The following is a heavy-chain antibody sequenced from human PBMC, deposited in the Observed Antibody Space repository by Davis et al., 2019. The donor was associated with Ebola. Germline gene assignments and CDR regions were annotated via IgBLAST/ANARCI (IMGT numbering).Heavy chain of an antibody. CDR1: GFTFSSYA. Sequence: GESLKISCAASGFTFSSYAMHWVRQAPGKGLEWVALISYDGSNKHYADSMKGRFTISRDNSKNTLYLQVNSLRAEDTAIYYCARTPVAVGYCYAPDYWGQGTLVTVSS. CDR3: ARTPVAVGYCYAPDY. J-gene: IGHJ4*02. V-gene: IGHV3-30-3*01. D-gene: IGHD2-2*01. CDR2: ISYDGSNK.